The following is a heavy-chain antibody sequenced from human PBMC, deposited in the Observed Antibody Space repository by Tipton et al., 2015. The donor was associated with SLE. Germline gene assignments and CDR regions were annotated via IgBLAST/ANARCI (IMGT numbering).Heavy chain of an antibody. CDR3: ASGFLDYESSY. D-gene: IGHD4-17*01. Sequence: TLSLTCAVYGGSFSGYYRSWIRQPPGKGLEWTGEINHSGSTNYNPSLKSRVSISVDTSKNQFSLKLSSVTAADTAVYYCASGFLDYESSYWGQGTLVTVSS. CDR1: GGSFSGYY. V-gene: IGHV4-34*01. J-gene: IGHJ4*02. CDR2: INHSGST.